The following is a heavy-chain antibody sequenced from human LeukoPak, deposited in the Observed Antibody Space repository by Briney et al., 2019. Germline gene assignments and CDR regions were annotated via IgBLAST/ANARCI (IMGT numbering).Heavy chain of an antibody. CDR3: ATYYNWNANY. CDR1: GYTLTELS. D-gene: IGHD1-1*01. CDR2: FDPEDGET. V-gene: IGHV1-24*01. J-gene: IGHJ4*02. Sequence: ASVKVSCKVSGYTLTELSIHWVRQAPGKGLEWMGGFDPEDGETIYAQKFQGRVNMTEDTSTDTAYMELSSLRSEDTAVYYCATYYNWNANYWGQGTLVTVSS.